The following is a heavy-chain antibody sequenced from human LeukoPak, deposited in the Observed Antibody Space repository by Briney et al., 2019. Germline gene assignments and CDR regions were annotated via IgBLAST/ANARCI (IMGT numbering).Heavy chain of an antibody. CDR3: ARRGIAAAGIDY. Sequence: PSETLSLTCTVSGGSISSYYWSWIRQPPGKGLEWIGYIYYSGSTNYNPSLKSRVTISVDTSKNQFSLKLSSVTAADTAVYYCARRGIAAAGIDYWGQGTLVTVSS. D-gene: IGHD6-13*01. CDR2: IYYSGST. CDR1: GGSISSYY. J-gene: IGHJ4*02. V-gene: IGHV4-59*08.